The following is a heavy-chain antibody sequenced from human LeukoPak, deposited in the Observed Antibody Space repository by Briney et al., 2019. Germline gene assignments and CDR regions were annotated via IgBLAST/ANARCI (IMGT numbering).Heavy chain of an antibody. Sequence: GGSLRLSCAASGFTFSSYGVHWVRQAPGKGLEWVTVISYDGSNKYYADSVKGRFTISRDNSKNTLYLQMNSLRAEDTAVYYCARDGDWGRYDHWGQGTLVIVSS. CDR3: ARDGDWGRYDH. CDR1: GFTFSSYG. D-gene: IGHD7-27*01. V-gene: IGHV3-30*03. J-gene: IGHJ4*02. CDR2: ISYDGSNK.